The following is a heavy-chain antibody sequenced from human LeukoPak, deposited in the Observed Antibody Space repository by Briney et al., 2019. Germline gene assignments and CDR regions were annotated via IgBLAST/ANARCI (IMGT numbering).Heavy chain of an antibody. J-gene: IGHJ6*04. CDR3: ARDRDYDILTGYYYYGMDV. D-gene: IGHD3-9*01. CDR2: ISSSRSYI. V-gene: IGHV3-21*01. Sequence: GGSLRLSCAASGFTFSSYSMNWVRQAPGKGLEWVSSISSSRSYIYYADSVKGRFTISRDNAKNSLYLQMNSLRAEDTAVYHCARDRDYDILTGYYYYGMDVWGKGTTVTVSS. CDR1: GFTFSSYS.